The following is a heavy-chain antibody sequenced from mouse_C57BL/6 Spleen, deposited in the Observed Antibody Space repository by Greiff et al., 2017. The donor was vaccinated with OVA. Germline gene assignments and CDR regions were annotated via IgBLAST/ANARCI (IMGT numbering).Heavy chain of an antibody. CDR2: INPGSGGT. V-gene: IGHV1-54*01. CDR3: ARDGSSYGYFDV. Sequence: VQLQESGAELVRPGTSVKVSCKASGYAFTNYLIEWVKQRPGQGLEWIGVINPGSGGTNYNEKFKGKATLTADKSSSTAYMQLSSLTSEDSAVYFGARDGSSYGYFDVWGTGTTVTVSS. CDR1: GYAFTNYL. D-gene: IGHD1-1*01. J-gene: IGHJ1*03.